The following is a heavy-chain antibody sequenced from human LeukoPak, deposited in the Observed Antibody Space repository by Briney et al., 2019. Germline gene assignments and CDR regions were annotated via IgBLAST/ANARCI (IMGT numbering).Heavy chain of an antibody. V-gene: IGHV1-24*01. D-gene: IGHD6-13*01. Sequence: ASVKVSCKVSGYTLTELSMHWVRQAPGKGLEWMGGFDPEDGETIYAQKFQGRVTMTTDTSTSTAYMELRSLRSDDTAVYYCARESRSSSWGYYYYYYMDVWGKGTTVTVSS. CDR1: GYTLTELS. CDR2: FDPEDGET. J-gene: IGHJ6*03. CDR3: ARESRSSSWGYYYYYYMDV.